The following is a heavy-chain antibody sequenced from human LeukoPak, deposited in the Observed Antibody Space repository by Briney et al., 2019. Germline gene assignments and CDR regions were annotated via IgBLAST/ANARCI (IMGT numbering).Heavy chain of an antibody. CDR2: INAGNGNT. CDR1: GYTFTSYA. V-gene: IGHV1-3*01. CDR3: ARDTSGYSSSYFDY. J-gene: IGHJ4*02. D-gene: IGHD6-13*01. Sequence: ASVKVSCKASGYTFTSYAMHWVRQAPGQRLEWMGWINAGNGNTKYSQEFQGRVTMTTDTSTSTAYMELRSLRSDGTAVYYCARDTSGYSSSYFDYWGQGTLVTVSS.